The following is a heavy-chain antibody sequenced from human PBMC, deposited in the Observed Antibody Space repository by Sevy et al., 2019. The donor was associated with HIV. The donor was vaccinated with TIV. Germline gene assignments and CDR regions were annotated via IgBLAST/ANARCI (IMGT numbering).Heavy chain of an antibody. Sequence: SETLSLTCTVSGSSISSGDYYWSWIRQPPGKGLEWIGYIYYSGSTYYNPSLKSRVTISVDTSKNQFSLKLSSVTAADTAVYYCARVVGDIRSARGAFDIWGQGTMVTVSS. CDR2: IYYSGST. CDR3: ARVVGDIRSARGAFDI. J-gene: IGHJ3*02. D-gene: IGHD1-26*01. CDR1: GSSISSGDYY. V-gene: IGHV4-30-4*01.